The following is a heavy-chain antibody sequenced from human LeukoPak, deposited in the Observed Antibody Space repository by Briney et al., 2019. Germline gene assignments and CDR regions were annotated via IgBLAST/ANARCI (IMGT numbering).Heavy chain of an antibody. V-gene: IGHV3-7*01. J-gene: IGHJ4*02. CDR2: IKQDGCEK. CDR1: GFTFSDYY. D-gene: IGHD6-13*01. CDR3: ARDKAHLAAAGFIDY. Sequence: GGSLRLSCAASGFTFSDYYMSWVRQAPGKGLEWVANIKQDGCEKYYVDSVMGRFTISRDNAKNSLYLQMNSLRAEDTAVYYCARDKAHLAAAGFIDYWGQGTLVTVSS.